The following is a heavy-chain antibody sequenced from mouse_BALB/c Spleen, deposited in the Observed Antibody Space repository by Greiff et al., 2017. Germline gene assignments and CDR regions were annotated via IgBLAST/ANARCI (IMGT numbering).Heavy chain of an antibody. Sequence: EVKVVESGGGLVQPGGSLRLSCATSGFTFTDYYMSWVRQPPGKALEWLGFIRNKANGYTTEYSASVKGRFTISRDNSQSILYLQMNTLRAEDSATYYCARDDYGNLFAYWGQGTLVTVSA. D-gene: IGHD2-1*01. V-gene: IGHV7-3*02. CDR1: GFTFTDYY. J-gene: IGHJ3*01. CDR2: IRNKANGYTT. CDR3: ARDDYGNLFAY.